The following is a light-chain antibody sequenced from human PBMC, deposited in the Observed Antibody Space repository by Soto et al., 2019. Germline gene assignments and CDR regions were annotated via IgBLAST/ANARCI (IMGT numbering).Light chain of an antibody. CDR1: SGHRSYA. V-gene: IGLV4-69*01. Sequence: QPVLTQSPSASASLGASVKLTCTLSSGHRSYAIAWHQQQPDKGPRFLMKLSSDGSHTKGDGIPHRFSGSSSGAERYLTISSLQSEDEADYYCQTWGTGIWVFGGGTKLTVL. J-gene: IGLJ3*02. CDR3: QTWGTGIWV. CDR2: LSSDGSH.